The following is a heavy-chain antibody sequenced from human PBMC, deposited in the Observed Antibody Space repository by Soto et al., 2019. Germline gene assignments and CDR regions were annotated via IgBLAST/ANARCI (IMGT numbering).Heavy chain of an antibody. D-gene: IGHD1-26*01. CDR1: GFTFSSYG. V-gene: IGHV3-33*01. J-gene: IGHJ4*02. CDR2: IWYDGSNK. Sequence: QVQLVESGGGVVQPGRSLRLSCAASGFTFSSYGMHWVRQAPGKGLEWVAVIWYDGSNKDYADSVKGRFTISRDNSKNTLYLQMNSLRAEDTAVYYCARDQGDGYSDYWGQGTLVTVSS. CDR3: ARDQGDGYSDY.